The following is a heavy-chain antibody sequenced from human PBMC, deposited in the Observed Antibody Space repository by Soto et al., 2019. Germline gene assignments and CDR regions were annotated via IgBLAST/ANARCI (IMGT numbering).Heavy chain of an antibody. CDR2: IFYSGTT. J-gene: IGHJ6*02. D-gene: IGHD6-13*01. Sequence: PSETLSLTCTVSGDSISSADYYWSWIRQTPGKGLEWIGHIFYSGTTYYNPSLKSRVTISVDRSKNQFSLKLSSVTAADTAVYYCARASSWGFYYYYYGMDVWGQGTTVTVSS. CDR1: GDSISSADYY. CDR3: ARASSWGFYYYYYGMDV. V-gene: IGHV4-30-4*01.